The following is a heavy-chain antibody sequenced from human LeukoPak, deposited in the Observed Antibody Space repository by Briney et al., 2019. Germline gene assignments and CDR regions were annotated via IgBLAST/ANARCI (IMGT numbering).Heavy chain of an antibody. CDR2: INQAGSEK. CDR3: ARDKSYGDSSDY. CDR1: GFTFSNYW. D-gene: IGHD4-17*01. Sequence: PGGSLRLSCAASGFTFSNYWMSWVRQAPGKGLEWVANINQAGSEKYYVGSVKGRFTISRDNASNSLYLQMNSLRAEDTAVYYCARDKSYGDSSDYWGQGTLVTVSS. J-gene: IGHJ4*02. V-gene: IGHV3-7*01.